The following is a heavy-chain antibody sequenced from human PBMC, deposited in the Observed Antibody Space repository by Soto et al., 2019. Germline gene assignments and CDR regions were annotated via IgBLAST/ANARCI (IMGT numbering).Heavy chain of an antibody. D-gene: IGHD1-1*01. CDR1: GSSVSSGSYY. CDR3: ARDAVNEHYYYGMDV. V-gene: IGHV4-61*01. Sequence: PSETLSLTCTVSGSSVSSGSYYWSWTRQPPGKGLEWIGYIYYSGSTNYNPSLKSRVTISVDTSKNQFSLKLSSVTAADTAVYYCARDAVNEHYYYGMDVWGQGTTVTVSS. CDR2: IYYSGST. J-gene: IGHJ6*02.